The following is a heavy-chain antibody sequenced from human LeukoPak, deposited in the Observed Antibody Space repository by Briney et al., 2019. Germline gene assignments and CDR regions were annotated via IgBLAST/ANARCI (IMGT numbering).Heavy chain of an antibody. J-gene: IGHJ6*03. V-gene: IGHV3-30*02. D-gene: IGHD3-3*01. CDR1: GFTFSSYG. CDR3: AKDGKNYDFWSGYYTYYYYYYYMDV. CDR2: IRYDGSNK. Sequence: GGSLRLSCAASGFTFSSYGMHWARQAPGKGLEWVAFIRYDGSNKYYADSVKGRFTISRDNSKNTLYLQMNSLRAEDTAVYYCAKDGKNYDFWSGYYTYYYYYYYMDVWGKGTTVTVSS.